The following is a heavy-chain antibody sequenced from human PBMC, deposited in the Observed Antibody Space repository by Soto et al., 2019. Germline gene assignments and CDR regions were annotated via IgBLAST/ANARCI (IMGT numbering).Heavy chain of an antibody. CDR3: ARDGYYDSSGYRSDFDY. CDR2: ISAYNGNT. Sequence: QVQLVQSGAEVKKPGASVKVSCKASGYTFTSYGISWVRQAPGQGLEWMEWISAYNGNTNYAQKLQGRVTMTTDTTASTAYMELRSLRSDDTAVYYCARDGYYDSSGYRSDFDYWGQGTLVTVSS. CDR1: GYTFTSYG. D-gene: IGHD3-22*01. V-gene: IGHV1-18*01. J-gene: IGHJ4*02.